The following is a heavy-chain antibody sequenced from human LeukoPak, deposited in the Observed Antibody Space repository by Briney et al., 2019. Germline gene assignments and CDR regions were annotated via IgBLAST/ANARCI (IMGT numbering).Heavy chain of an antibody. CDR1: GFTFANYA. Sequence: GGSLRLSCAASGFTFANYAMTWVRQAPGKGLDWVSLISGSGSNTYYTDSLQGRFTISRDNSRNTLYLQMSSLRAEDTAIYYCAKERGISYTYEFDYWGQGALVTVSS. J-gene: IGHJ4*02. CDR2: ISGSGSNT. V-gene: IGHV3-23*01. D-gene: IGHD3-16*01. CDR3: AKERGISYTYEFDY.